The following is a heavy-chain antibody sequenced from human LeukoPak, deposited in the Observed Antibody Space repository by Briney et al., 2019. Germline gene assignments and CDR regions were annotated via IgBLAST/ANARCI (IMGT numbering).Heavy chain of an antibody. D-gene: IGHD3-22*01. V-gene: IGHV4-4*07. J-gene: IGHJ3*02. CDR1: GGSISTYY. Sequence: SETLSLTCAVSGGSISTYYWSWIRQPAGKGLEWIGRISSSGSTNYNPSLKSRVTISVDTSKNQFSLKLSSVTAADTAVYFCARGPYSYDSSGAFDIWGQGTMVTVSS. CDR3: ARGPYSYDSSGAFDI. CDR2: ISSSGST.